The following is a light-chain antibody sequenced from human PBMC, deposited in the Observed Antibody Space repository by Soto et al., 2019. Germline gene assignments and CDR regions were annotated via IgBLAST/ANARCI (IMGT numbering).Light chain of an antibody. CDR2: EVS. J-gene: IGLJ1*01. CDR1: SSDVGGYKF. Sequence: QSALTQPASVSGSPGQSITISCTGTSSDVGGYKFVSWYQQHPGKAPKLMIYEVSSRPSGVSSRFSGSKSGNTASLTISGLQAEDEADYYCGSYTGSIYVFGTGTKVTVL. V-gene: IGLV2-14*01. CDR3: GSYTGSIYV.